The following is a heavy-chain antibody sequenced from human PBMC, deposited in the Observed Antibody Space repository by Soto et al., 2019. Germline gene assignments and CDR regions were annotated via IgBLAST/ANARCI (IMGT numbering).Heavy chain of an antibody. CDR1: GGSVSSSSYY. D-gene: IGHD3-3*01. CDR2: VYYSGST. CDR3: ARGTAIYDFWNGYFDY. J-gene: IGHJ4*02. Sequence: KTSETLSLTCTVSGGSVSSSSYYWGWVRQPPGKGLEWIGSVYYSGSTYYNPSLQSRVTISVDKSKNQFSLKLSSLSAADTAVFYCARGTAIYDFWNGYFDYWGQGTLVTVSS. V-gene: IGHV4-39*07.